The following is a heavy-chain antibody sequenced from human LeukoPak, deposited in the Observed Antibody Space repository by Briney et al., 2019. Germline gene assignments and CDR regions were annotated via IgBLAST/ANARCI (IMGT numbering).Heavy chain of an antibody. V-gene: IGHV4-34*01. Sequence: SETLSLTCTVAGGAFSVYYWSWIRQPPGYVLEWIGVIYHSGSTNYNPSLKSRVTISVDTSKNQFSLKLSSVTAADTAVYYCARVRYSYGYTYDAFDIWGQGTMVTVSS. CDR2: IYHSGST. J-gene: IGHJ3*02. D-gene: IGHD5-18*01. CDR1: GGAFSVYY. CDR3: ARVRYSYGYTYDAFDI.